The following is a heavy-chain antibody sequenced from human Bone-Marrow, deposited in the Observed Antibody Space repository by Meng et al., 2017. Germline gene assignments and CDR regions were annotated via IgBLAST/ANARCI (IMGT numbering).Heavy chain of an antibody. CDR1: GYNFPDYY. Sequence: ASVKVSCKPSGYNFPDYYIHWVRRAPGQGLEWMGRINPNSGGTNYAQKFQGRVTMTRDTSISTAYMELSRLRSDDTAVYYCAGASSGWSPPTGYWGQGTLVTVSS. D-gene: IGHD6-19*01. J-gene: IGHJ4*02. CDR3: AGASSGWSPPTGY. CDR2: INPNSGGT. V-gene: IGHV1-2*06.